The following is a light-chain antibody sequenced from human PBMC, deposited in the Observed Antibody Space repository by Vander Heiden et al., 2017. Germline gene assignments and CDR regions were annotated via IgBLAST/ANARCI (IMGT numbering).Light chain of an antibody. CDR1: QGISSG. Sequence: DTQTTQSPSPVSASAADRVTINCRATQGISSGVACSQQERRKARQLLIDAASSLQSGVPSRFSGSGAGTVFTLTISSLQPEDFATYYCQQANSFPFTFGPGTKVDIK. V-gene: IGKV1-12*01. J-gene: IGKJ3*01. CDR3: QQANSFPFT. CDR2: AAS.